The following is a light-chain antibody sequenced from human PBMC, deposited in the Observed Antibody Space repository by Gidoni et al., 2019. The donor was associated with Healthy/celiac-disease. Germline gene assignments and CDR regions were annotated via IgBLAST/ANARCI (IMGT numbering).Light chain of an antibody. CDR3: QQRSNWPLT. CDR1: QSVSSY. CDR2: DAS. Sequence: EIVLTQSPATLSWSPGASATLSYRASQSVSSYLAWYQQKPGQAPRLLIYDASNRATGIPARFSGSGSGTDFTLPISSLEPEDFAVYYCQQRSNWPLTFGGGTKVEIK. V-gene: IGKV3-11*01. J-gene: IGKJ4*01.